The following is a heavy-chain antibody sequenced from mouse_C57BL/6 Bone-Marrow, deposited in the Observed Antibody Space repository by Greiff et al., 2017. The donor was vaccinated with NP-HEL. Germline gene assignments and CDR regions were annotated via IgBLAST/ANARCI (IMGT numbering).Heavy chain of an antibody. CDR3: ARWRYHAWFAY. Sequence: QVQLQQSGAELARPGASVKLSCKASGYTFTSYGISWVKQRTGQGLEWIGEIYPRSGNTYYNEKFKGKATLTADKSSSTAYMELRSLISEDSAVYFCARWRYHAWFAYWGQGTLVTVSA. J-gene: IGHJ3*01. V-gene: IGHV1-81*01. D-gene: IGHD2-14*01. CDR2: IYPRSGNT. CDR1: GYTFTSYG.